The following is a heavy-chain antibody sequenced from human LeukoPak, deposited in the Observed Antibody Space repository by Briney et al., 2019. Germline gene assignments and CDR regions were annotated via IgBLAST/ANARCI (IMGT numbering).Heavy chain of an antibody. J-gene: IGHJ4*02. Sequence: GGSPRLSCAASGFTFSSYSMNWVRQAPGKGLGWVSSISSSSSYIYYADSVKGRFTISRDNAKNSLYLQMNSLRAEDTAVYYCATRQGVYATNVPDYWGQGTLVTVSS. CDR3: ATRQGVYATNVPDY. D-gene: IGHD2-8*01. CDR2: ISSSSSYI. CDR1: GFTFSSYS. V-gene: IGHV3-21*01.